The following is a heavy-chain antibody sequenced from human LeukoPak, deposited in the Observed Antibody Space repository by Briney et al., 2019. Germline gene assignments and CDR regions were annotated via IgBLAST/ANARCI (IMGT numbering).Heavy chain of an antibody. V-gene: IGHV1-46*01. D-gene: IGHD1-1*01. Sequence: ASVKVSCKASGYTFTSYYMHWVRQAPGQGLEWMGIINPSGGSTSYAQKFQGRVTMTRDTSTSTVYMELSSLRSEDTAVYYRARSESGTDPDYYYYGMDVWGQGTTVTVSS. J-gene: IGHJ6*02. CDR2: INPSGGST. CDR1: GYTFTSYY. CDR3: ARSESGTDPDYYYYGMDV.